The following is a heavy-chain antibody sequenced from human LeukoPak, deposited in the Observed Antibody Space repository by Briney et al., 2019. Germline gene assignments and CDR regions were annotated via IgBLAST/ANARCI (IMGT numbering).Heavy chain of an antibody. V-gene: IGHV3-30*02. CDR3: AKIEGKYQLANVPDH. Sequence: GGSLKLSCAASGFTFSTYGMHWVRQAPGKGLEWVAFIRYDGNNKYYADFVKGRFTISRDNSKDTLYLHMNSLRTEDTAVYYCAKIEGKYQLANVPDHWGQGTLVTVSS. CDR1: GFTFSTYG. CDR2: IRYDGNNK. D-gene: IGHD2-2*01. J-gene: IGHJ4*02.